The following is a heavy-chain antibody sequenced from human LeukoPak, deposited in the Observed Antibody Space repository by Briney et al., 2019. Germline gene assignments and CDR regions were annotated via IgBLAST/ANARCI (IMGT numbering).Heavy chain of an antibody. V-gene: IGHV3-23*01. CDR1: GFTLNNYA. CDR2: ISGSGGTT. Sequence: GGSLRLSCAASGFTLNNYAMNWVRQAPGKGLEWVSVISGSGGTTYYADSVKGRFTISRDSSKNTLYLQMNSLRAEDTAVYYCAKVSGGGLYYDGMDVWGQGTTVTVSS. D-gene: IGHD1-14*01. CDR3: AKVSGGGLYYDGMDV. J-gene: IGHJ6*02.